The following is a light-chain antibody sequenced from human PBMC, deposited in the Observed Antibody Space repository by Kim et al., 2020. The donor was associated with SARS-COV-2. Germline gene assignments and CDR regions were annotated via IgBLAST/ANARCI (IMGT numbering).Light chain of an antibody. CDR1: SSNIGSNT. V-gene: IGLV1-44*01. Sequence: GQRGTISCSGSSSNIGSNTVNWYQQLPGTAPKLLIYSNNQRPSGVPDRFSGSKSGTSASLAISGLQSEDEADYYCAARDDSLNGWVFGGGTKLTVL. CDR3: AARDDSLNGWV. CDR2: SNN. J-gene: IGLJ3*02.